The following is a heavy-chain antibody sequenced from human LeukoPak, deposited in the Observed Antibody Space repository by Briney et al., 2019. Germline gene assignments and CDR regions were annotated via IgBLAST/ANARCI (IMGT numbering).Heavy chain of an antibody. CDR1: GGSFIGFH. CDR3: ARGGYYGSGNDFRFDP. D-gene: IGHD3-10*01. CDR2: INHSGST. Sequence: TTSETLSLTCAVYGGSFIGFHWNWIRQPPGKGLEWIGDINHSGSTNYNPSLTSRVTISVDTSKNQFPLKLSSVTAADTAIYYCARGGYYGSGNDFRFDPWGQGTLVTVSS. V-gene: IGHV4-34*01. J-gene: IGHJ5*02.